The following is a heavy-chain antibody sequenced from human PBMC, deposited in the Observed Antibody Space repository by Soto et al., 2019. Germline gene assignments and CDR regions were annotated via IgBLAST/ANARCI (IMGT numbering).Heavy chain of an antibody. CDR2: ISGSGGST. Sequence: GGSLRLSCAASGFAFSSYAMSWVRQAPGKGLEWVSAISGSGGSTYYADSVKGRFTISRDNSKNTLYLQMNSLRAEDTAVYYCAKQTKYGNRKYYYYYYMDVWGKGTTVTVSS. D-gene: IGHD2-2*01. CDR1: GFAFSSYA. J-gene: IGHJ6*03. V-gene: IGHV3-23*01. CDR3: AKQTKYGNRKYYYYYYMDV.